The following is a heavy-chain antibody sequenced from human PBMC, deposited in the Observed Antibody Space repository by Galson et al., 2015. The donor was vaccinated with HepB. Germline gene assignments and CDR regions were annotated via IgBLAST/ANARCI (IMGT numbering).Heavy chain of an antibody. CDR2: ITYSSALT. V-gene: IGHV3-11*06. CDR1: GFTFSDYQ. Sequence: SLRLSCAASGFTFSDYQMTWIRQAPRKGLKWVSYITYSSALTTYADSVNGRFTISRDNAKNLLYLQMDSLRADDTAVYYCARDLSTTKRAFDVWGQGTVVTVSS. D-gene: IGHD1-1*01. CDR3: ARDLSTTKRAFDV. J-gene: IGHJ3*01.